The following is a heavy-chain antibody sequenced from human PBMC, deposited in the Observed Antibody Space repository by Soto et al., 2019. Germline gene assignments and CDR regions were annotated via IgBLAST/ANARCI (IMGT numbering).Heavy chain of an antibody. CDR1: GFTFSSYA. J-gene: IGHJ6*02. CDR3: AKALELLPHYYYYGMDV. Sequence: VQLLESGGGLVQPGGSLRLSCAASGFTFSSYAMSWVRQAPGKGLEWVSAISGSGGSTYYADSVKGRFTISRDNSKNTLYLQMNSLRAEDTAVYYCAKALELLPHYYYYGMDVWGQGTTVTVSS. V-gene: IGHV3-23*01. CDR2: ISGSGGST. D-gene: IGHD3-22*01.